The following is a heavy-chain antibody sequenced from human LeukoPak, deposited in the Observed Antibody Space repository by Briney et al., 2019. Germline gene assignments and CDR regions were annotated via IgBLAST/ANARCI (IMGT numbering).Heavy chain of an antibody. D-gene: IGHD3-16*02. V-gene: IGHV1-18*01. CDR3: ARAADYVWGSYRIFDY. CDR1: GYTFTNFG. CDR2: ISAYNGNT. Sequence: ASVKVSCKASGYTFTNFGISWVRQAPGQGLEWMGWISAYNGNTNYAQRLQGRVTMTTDTSTSTAYMELRSLRSDDTAVYYCARAADYVWGSYRIFDYWGQGTLVTVSS. J-gene: IGHJ4*02.